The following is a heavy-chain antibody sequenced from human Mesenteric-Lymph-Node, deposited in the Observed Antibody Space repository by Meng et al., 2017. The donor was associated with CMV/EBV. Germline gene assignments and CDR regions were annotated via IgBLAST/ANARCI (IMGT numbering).Heavy chain of an antibody. CDR2: INHSGST. V-gene: IGHV4-34*01. CDR3: ARGSSYDILTGYFDY. CDR1: GGSFSGYY. J-gene: IGHJ4*02. D-gene: IGHD3-9*01. Sequence: QVQSHHWGAGLLKPSAPLSVTCAGYGGSFSGYYWNWIRQSPEKGLEWIGEINHSGSTTYNPSFTSRIIISVDTSTNQISLNMSSVTAADTAVYYCARGSSYDILTGYFDYWGQGALVTVSS.